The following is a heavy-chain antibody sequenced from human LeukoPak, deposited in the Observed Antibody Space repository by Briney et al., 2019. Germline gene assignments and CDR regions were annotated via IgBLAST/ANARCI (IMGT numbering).Heavy chain of an antibody. CDR3: ARALGLLLTGWAFDI. J-gene: IGHJ3*02. V-gene: IGHV3-21*01. CDR2: ISSSSSYI. D-gene: IGHD3-22*01. Sequence: GGSLRLSCAASGFTFSSYSMNWVRQAPGKGLEWVSSISSSSSYIYYADSVKGRFTISRDNAKNSLYLQMNSLRAGDTAVYYCARALGLLLTGWAFDIWGQGTMVTVSS. CDR1: GFTFSSYS.